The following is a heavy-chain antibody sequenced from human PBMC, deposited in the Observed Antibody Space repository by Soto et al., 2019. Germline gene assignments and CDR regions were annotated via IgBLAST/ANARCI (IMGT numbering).Heavy chain of an antibody. J-gene: IGHJ3*02. V-gene: IGHV3-21*01. D-gene: IGHD2-15*01. CDR3: SRDRCSGVSCYRTYAFDM. CDR1: GFNLSIYT. Sequence: EAQLVESGGGLGKPGGSLRVSCAASGFNLSIYTMNWVRQAPGKGLEGVPSISGNNVYVYYADSVKVRFSISRDNAKNSLTLQMNSLRAEDTSLYYCSRDRCSGVSCYRTYAFDMWGQGTMVTVS. CDR2: ISGNNVYV.